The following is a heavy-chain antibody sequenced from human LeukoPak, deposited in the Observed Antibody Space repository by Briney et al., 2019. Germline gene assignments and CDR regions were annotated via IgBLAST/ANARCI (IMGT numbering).Heavy chain of an antibody. D-gene: IGHD3-22*01. Sequence: GGSLRLSCAASGFTFSSYWMSWVRQAPGKGLEWVANIKQDGSKKYYVDSVKGRFTISRDNAKNSLYLQMNSLRAEDTAVYYCAREARGYDSSGYYPEYFQHWGQGTLVTVSS. V-gene: IGHV3-7*03. CDR3: AREARGYDSSGYYPEYFQH. J-gene: IGHJ1*01. CDR2: IKQDGSKK. CDR1: GFTFSSYW.